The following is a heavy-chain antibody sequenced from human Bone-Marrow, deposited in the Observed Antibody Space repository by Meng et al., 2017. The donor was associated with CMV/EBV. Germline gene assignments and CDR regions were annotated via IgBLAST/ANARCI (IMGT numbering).Heavy chain of an antibody. CDR1: GYTFTGYY. D-gene: IGHD3-10*01. J-gene: IGHJ5*02. CDR3: ERLEDGSGWFNP. CDR2: INPNSGGT. V-gene: IGHV1-2*02. Sequence: ASVKVSCKASGYTFTGYYMHWVRQAPGQGLEWMGWINPNSGGTNYAQKFQGRVTMTRDTSISTAYMELSRLRSDDTAVYYCERLEDGSGWFNPWGQGTLVTVSS.